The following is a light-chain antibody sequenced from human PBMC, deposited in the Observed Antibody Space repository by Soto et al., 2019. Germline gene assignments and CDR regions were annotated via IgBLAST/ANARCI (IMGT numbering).Light chain of an antibody. J-gene: IGLJ2*01. CDR3: AAWDDSLNGVV. CDR1: SSNIGSNT. V-gene: IGLV1-44*01. Sequence: QSVLTQPPSASGTPGQRVTISCSGSSSNIGSNTVSWYQQLPGTAPKLLIYTNNQRPSGVPDRFSGSKSGTSASLAISGLQSEDKADYYCAAWDDSLNGVVFGGGTKLTVL. CDR2: TNN.